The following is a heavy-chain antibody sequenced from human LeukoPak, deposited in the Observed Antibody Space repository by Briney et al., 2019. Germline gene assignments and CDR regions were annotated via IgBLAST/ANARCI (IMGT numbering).Heavy chain of an antibody. J-gene: IGHJ3*02. V-gene: IGHV3-48*01. CDR1: RFTFTIFG. CDR3: ARTYDFGRGPPGDAFDN. CDR2: IDARSGIT. D-gene: IGHD3-3*01. Sequence: PGGSLRLSCATSRFTFTIFGINWVRQAPGKGPEWVSYIDARSGITYHADSVRGRFTISRDNAKESVFLQMNGLRVDDTAVYYCARTYDFGRGPPGDAFDNWGQGTPVIVSS.